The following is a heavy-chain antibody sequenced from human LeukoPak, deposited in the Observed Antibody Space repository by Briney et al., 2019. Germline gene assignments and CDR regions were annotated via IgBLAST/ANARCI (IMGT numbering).Heavy chain of an antibody. V-gene: IGHV3-23*01. Sequence: PGGSLRLSCVASGFTFSSYGMSWVRQAPGKGLEWVSVISGSGGSTYYADSVKGRFTISRDNSKNTLYLQMNSLRVEDTAVYYCARVPRGGDRFDPWGQGTLVTVSS. J-gene: IGHJ5*02. CDR1: GFTFSSYG. CDR3: ARVPRGGDRFDP. D-gene: IGHD3-16*01. CDR2: ISGSGGST.